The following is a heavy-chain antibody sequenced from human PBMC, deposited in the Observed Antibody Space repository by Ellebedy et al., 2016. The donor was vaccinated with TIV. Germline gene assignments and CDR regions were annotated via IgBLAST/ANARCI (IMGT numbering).Heavy chain of an antibody. Sequence: SETLSLXXAVYGGSFSGYYWGWIRQPPGKGLEWIGSIYYSGSTYYNPSLKSRVTISVDTSKNQFSLKLSSVTAADTAVYYCAREGLEAFDWLLSLRIEYYFDYWGQGTLVTVSS. D-gene: IGHD3-9*01. CDR1: GGSFSGYY. J-gene: IGHJ4*02. CDR2: IYYSGST. CDR3: AREGLEAFDWLLSLRIEYYFDY. V-gene: IGHV4-34*01.